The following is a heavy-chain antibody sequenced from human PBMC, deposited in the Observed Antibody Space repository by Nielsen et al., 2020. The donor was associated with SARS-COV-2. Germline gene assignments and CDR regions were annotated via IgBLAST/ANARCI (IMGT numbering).Heavy chain of an antibody. Sequence: SETLSLTCTISAGSVSSGSYYWSWIRQPPGKGLEWIGYIYHTGSTNYNPSLKSRVTISVDTSKNQFSLKLTSVTAADTAVYFCAGGGKFYYYYYYMDVWGKGTTVNVSS. J-gene: IGHJ6*03. V-gene: IGHV4-61*01. CDR1: AGSVSSGSYY. CDR3: AGGGKFYYYYYYMDV. D-gene: IGHD3-16*01. CDR2: IYHTGST.